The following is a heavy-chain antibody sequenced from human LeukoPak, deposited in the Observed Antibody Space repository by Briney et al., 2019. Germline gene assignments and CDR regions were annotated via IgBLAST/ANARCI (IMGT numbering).Heavy chain of an antibody. J-gene: IGHJ6*02. CDR3: ARGPELSMDV. CDR1: GFTFDDYA. Sequence: PGGSLRLSCAASGFTFDDYAMHWVRQAPGKGLEWVSGISWNSGSIGYADSVKGRFTISRDNAKNSLYLQMNSLRAEDTAVYYCARGPELSMDVWGQGTTVTVSS. V-gene: IGHV3-9*01. D-gene: IGHD1-7*01. CDR2: ISWNSGSI.